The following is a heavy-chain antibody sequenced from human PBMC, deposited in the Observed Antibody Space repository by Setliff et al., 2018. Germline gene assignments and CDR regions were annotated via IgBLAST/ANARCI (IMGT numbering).Heavy chain of an antibody. D-gene: IGHD1-7*01. J-gene: IGHJ4*02. CDR3: ARHGTKWQLAAL. V-gene: IGHV4-39*01. Sequence: SETLSLTCTVSGGSISSNTYYWGWIRQPPGKGLEWIGSIYYSGSTYYNPSLKSRVTISVDTSKNQFSLKLTSVTAADTAVYYCARHGTKWQLAALWGQGTLVTVSS. CDR1: GGSISSNTYY. CDR2: IYYSGST.